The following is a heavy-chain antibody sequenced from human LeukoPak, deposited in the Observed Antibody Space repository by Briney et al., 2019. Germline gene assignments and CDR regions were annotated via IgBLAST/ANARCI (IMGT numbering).Heavy chain of an antibody. V-gene: IGHV4-34*01. CDR1: GGSFSGYY. CDR3: ARMGQLGSASAFDY. CDR2: INHSGST. J-gene: IGHJ4*02. D-gene: IGHD6-13*01. Sequence: SETLSLTCAVYGGSFSGYYWSWIRQPPGKGLEWIGEINHSGSTNYNPSLKSRVTISVDTSKNQFSLKLSSVTPEDTAIYYCARMGQLGSASAFDYWGQGTLVTVSS.